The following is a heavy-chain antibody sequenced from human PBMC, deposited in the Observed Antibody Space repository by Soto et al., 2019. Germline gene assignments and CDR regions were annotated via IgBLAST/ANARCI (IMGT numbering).Heavy chain of an antibody. Sequence: QVQLVESGGGVVQPGRSLRLSCAASGFTFSHYAMHWVRQAPGKGLEWVALMSYDGSNEYYADSVKGRFTISRDNSKNTLYLQMNSLRAVDTAVYYCAKDGSHNFAYWGQGTLVTVSS. D-gene: IGHD1-26*01. CDR1: GFTFSHYA. CDR2: MSYDGSNE. V-gene: IGHV3-30*18. CDR3: AKDGSHNFAY. J-gene: IGHJ4*02.